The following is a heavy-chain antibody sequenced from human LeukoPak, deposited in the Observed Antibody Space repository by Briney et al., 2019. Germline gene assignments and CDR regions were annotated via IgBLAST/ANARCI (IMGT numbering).Heavy chain of an antibody. CDR3: ARDKRPLYGMDV. Sequence: PGGSLRLSCAASGFTVSSNYMSWVRQAPGKGLEWVSVIYSGGSTYYADSVKGRFTISRDNSKNTLYLQMNSLRAEDTAVYYCARDKRPLYGMDVWGQGTTVTVSS. V-gene: IGHV3-66*01. CDR2: IYSGGST. CDR1: GFTVSSNY. J-gene: IGHJ6*02.